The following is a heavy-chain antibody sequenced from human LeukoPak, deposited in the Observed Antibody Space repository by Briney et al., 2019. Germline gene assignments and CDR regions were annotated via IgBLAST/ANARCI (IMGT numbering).Heavy chain of an antibody. CDR3: ASVIVARAPMYGGTFDY. J-gene: IGHJ4*02. CDR2: ISAYNGNT. D-gene: IGHD4-23*01. CDR1: GYIFSSYG. Sequence: ASVKVSCKASGYIFSSYGISWVRQAPGQGLEWMGWISAYNGNTNYAQKFQGRVTMTTDTSTSTAYMELRSLRSDDTAVYYCASVIVARAPMYGGTFDYWGQGTLVTVPS. V-gene: IGHV1-18*01.